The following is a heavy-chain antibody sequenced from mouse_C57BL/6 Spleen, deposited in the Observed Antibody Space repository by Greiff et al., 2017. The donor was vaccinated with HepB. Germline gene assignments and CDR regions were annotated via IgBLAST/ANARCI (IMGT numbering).Heavy chain of an antibody. V-gene: IGHV5-16*01. CDR3: ARETLGRGYAMDY. J-gene: IGHJ4*01. CDR1: GFTFSDYY. Sequence: EVQVVESEGGLVQPGSSMKLSCTASGFTFSDYYMAWVRQVPEKGLEWVANINYDGSSTYYLDSLKSRFIISRDNAKNILYLQMSSLKSEDTATYYCARETLGRGYAMDYWGQGTSVTVSS. CDR2: INYDGSST. D-gene: IGHD4-1*01.